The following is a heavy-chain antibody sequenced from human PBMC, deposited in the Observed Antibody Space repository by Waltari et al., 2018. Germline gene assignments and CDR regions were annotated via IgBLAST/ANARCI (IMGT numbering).Heavy chain of an antibody. CDR3: ARSDCSGGSCYLDY. V-gene: IGHV4-39*01. CDR2: IYYSGST. CDR1: GGSISSSSYY. J-gene: IGHJ4*02. D-gene: IGHD2-15*01. Sequence: QLQLQESGPGLVKPSETLSLTCTVSGGSISSSSYYWGWIRQPPGKGLEWIGSIYYSGSTYYNPSLKSRVTISVDTSKNQFSLKLSSVTAADTAVYYCARSDCSGGSCYLDYWGQGTLVTVSS.